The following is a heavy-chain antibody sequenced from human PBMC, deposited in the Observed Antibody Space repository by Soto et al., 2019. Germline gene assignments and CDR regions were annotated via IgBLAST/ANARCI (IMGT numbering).Heavy chain of an antibody. D-gene: IGHD3-10*01. J-gene: IGHJ4*02. V-gene: IGHV3-11*01. Sequence: QVQLVESGGGLVEPGGSLRLSCAASGFRFSDHYMTWIRQAPGKGLEWDSKISGGGTTMYYADSVKGRFTVSRDNAKNSLYLQMNSLRAEDTAVYYCAGDPYYYGSAFWGQGTLVTVSS. CDR2: ISGGGTTM. CDR3: AGDPYYYGSAF. CDR1: GFRFSDHY.